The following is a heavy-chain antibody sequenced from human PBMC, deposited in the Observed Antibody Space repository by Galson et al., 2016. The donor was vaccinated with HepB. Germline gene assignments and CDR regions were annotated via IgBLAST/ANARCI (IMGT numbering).Heavy chain of an antibody. CDR2: IKHDGSER. CDR1: GFNSSGFG. D-gene: IGHD1-26*01. CDR3: AREPGADV. V-gene: IGHV3-7*03. J-gene: IGHJ6*02. Sequence: SLRLSCAASGFNSSGFGMHWVRQAPGKGLEWVANIKHDGSERYYVDSVKGRFTISRDNAKNSLYLQMNSLGVDDTAVYFCAREPGADVWGQGTTVIVSS.